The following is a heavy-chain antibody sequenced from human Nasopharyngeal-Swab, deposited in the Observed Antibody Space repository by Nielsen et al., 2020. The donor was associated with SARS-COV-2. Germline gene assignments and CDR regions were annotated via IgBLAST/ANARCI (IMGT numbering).Heavy chain of an antibody. Sequence: WIRPPPGKGLEWIGAINLSASTNYTPSLKSRVTISVDTSKNQFSLKLRSVTAADTAVYYCARGAPNYDLWSGYYYYGMDFWGQGTTVTVSS. CDR3: ARGAPNYDLWSGYYYYGMDF. V-gene: IGHV4-34*01. J-gene: IGHJ6*02. D-gene: IGHD3-3*01. CDR2: INLSAST.